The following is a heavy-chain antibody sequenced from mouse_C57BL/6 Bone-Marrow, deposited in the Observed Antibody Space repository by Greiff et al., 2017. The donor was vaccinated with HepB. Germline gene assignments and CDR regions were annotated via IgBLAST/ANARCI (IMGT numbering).Heavy chain of an antibody. CDR3: ARRTTVVEGY. D-gene: IGHD1-1*01. J-gene: IGHJ2*01. CDR2: IYPRSGNT. V-gene: IGHV1-81*01. CDR1: GYTFTSYG. Sequence: QVQLKESGAELARPGASVKLSCKASGYTFTSYGISWVKQRTGQGLEWIGEIYPRSGNTYYNEKFKGKATLTADKSSSTAYMELRSLTSEDSAVYFCARRTTVVEGYWGQGTTLTVSS.